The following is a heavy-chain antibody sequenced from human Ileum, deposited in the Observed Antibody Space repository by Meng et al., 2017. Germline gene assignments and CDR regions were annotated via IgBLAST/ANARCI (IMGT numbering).Heavy chain of an antibody. V-gene: IGHV3-74*01. CDR3: ARVYYYDSSGYYFDAFDI. Sequence: GESLKISCAASGFTFSSYWMHWVRQAPGKGLVWVSHINSDGSSTNYADSVKGRFTISRDNAKNTLYLQMNSLRAEDTAVYYCARVYYYDSSGYYFDAFDIWGLGTGVTCSS. CDR1: GFTFSSYW. D-gene: IGHD3-22*01. J-gene: IGHJ3*02. CDR2: INSDGSST.